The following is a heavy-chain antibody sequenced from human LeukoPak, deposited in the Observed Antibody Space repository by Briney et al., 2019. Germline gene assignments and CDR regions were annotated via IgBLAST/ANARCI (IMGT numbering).Heavy chain of an antibody. V-gene: IGHV1-18*01. D-gene: IGHD6-19*01. Sequence: GASVKVSCKASGYTFTSYGISWVRQAPGQGLEWMGWISAYNGNTNYAQKLQGRVTMTTDTSTSTAYMELRSLRSDDTAVYYCARVPWVPGTVAGQGPFDYWGQGTLVTVSS. CDR1: GYTFTSYG. J-gene: IGHJ4*02. CDR2: ISAYNGNT. CDR3: ARVPWVPGTVAGQGPFDY.